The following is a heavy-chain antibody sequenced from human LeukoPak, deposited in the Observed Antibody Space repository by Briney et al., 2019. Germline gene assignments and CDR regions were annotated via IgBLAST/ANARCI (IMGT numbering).Heavy chain of an antibody. CDR2: ISSSGSTI. J-gene: IGHJ5*02. CDR1: GFTFSSYE. Sequence: GGSLRLSCAASGFTFSSYEMNWVRQAPGKGLEWVSYISSSGSTIYYADSVKGRFTISRDNAKSSLYLQMNSLRAEDTAVYYCARGLTMVRGALRWFDPWGQGTLVTVSS. D-gene: IGHD3-10*01. CDR3: ARGLTMVRGALRWFDP. V-gene: IGHV3-48*03.